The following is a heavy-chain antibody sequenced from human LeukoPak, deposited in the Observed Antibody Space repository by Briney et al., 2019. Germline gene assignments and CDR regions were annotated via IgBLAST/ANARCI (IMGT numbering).Heavy chain of an antibody. CDR1: GFTFSSYG. CDR3: AKDYGSVRYYYFAY. D-gene: IGHD6-19*01. V-gene: IGHV3-33*06. Sequence: GGTLRLSCAACGFTFSSYGMLWVRDAPGKGLEWVADIWYDGSNKYYADSVQGRLTISRDNSKNTLYLQMNSLRAEDTAVYYCAKDYGSVRYYYFAYWGQGALVTVSS. J-gene: IGHJ4*02. CDR2: IWYDGSNK.